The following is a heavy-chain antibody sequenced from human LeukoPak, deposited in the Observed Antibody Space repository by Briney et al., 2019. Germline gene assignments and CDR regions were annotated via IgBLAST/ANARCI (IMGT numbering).Heavy chain of an antibody. Sequence: GGSLRLSCAASGFTFSYYWMHWVRQAPGKGLLWVSRMNNDGSGTSYADSVRGRFTISRDNAKNTLYLQMNSLRVDDTAVYYCARDPEGREFDYWGQGTLVTVSS. CDR3: ARDPEGREFDY. CDR2: MNNDGSGT. J-gene: IGHJ4*02. D-gene: IGHD1-14*01. V-gene: IGHV3-74*01. CDR1: GFTFSYYW.